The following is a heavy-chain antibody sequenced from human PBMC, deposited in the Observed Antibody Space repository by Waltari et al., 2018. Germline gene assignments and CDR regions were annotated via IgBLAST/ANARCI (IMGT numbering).Heavy chain of an antibody. CDR1: GVSITSNIHY. Sequence: QLQLQESGPRLVRPSETLSLICRVSGVSITSNIHYWAWIRQSPGQGLEWIGPVSYSGTTYISPSLKSRVSVSGDTSKNQVSLILGSVTAADMAVYYCATYIGASVGTAAFDVWGQGTMVTVSS. CDR2: VSYSGTT. CDR3: ATYIGASVGTAAFDV. J-gene: IGHJ3*01. D-gene: IGHD5-12*01. V-gene: IGHV4-39*01.